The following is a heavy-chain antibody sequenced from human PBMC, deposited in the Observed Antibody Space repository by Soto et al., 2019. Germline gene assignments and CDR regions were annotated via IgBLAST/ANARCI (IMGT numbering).Heavy chain of an antibody. J-gene: IGHJ3*02. D-gene: IGHD4-17*01. CDR1: GGSISSGGYY. V-gene: IGHV4-31*01. CDR3: ARYGDYEGGDI. CDR2: IYNSGST. Sequence: QVQLQESGPGLVKPSQTLSLTCTVSGGSISSGGYYWSWIRQHPGKGLEWIGHIYNSGSTYYNPSPGSQVTISVDTSKKQFSRELSSVTAADTAVYYCARYGDYEGGDIWGQGTMVTVSS.